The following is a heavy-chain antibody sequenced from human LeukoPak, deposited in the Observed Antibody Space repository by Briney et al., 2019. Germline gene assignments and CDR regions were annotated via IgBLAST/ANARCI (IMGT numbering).Heavy chain of an antibody. Sequence: PGGSLRLSCAASGFSFSRFGMNWVRQAPGKGLEWISYISSSSSAKHYADSVKGRFTISRDNAKNSLYLEMSSLRDEDTAVYYCAQEGGTDHWGRGTLVTVSS. CDR3: AQEGGTDH. CDR2: ISSSSSAK. D-gene: IGHD2-15*01. V-gene: IGHV3-48*02. J-gene: IGHJ4*02. CDR1: GFSFSRFG.